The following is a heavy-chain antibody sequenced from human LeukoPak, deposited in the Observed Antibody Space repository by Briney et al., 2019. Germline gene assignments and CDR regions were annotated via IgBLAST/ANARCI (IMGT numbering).Heavy chain of an antibody. CDR1: GYTFTSYG. CDR2: ISAYNGNT. V-gene: IGHV1-18*01. D-gene: IGHD3-10*01. CDR3: ARDSLLPMVRGVAYHYYYYGMDV. J-gene: IGHJ6*02. Sequence: ASVKVSCKASGYTFTSYGISWVRQAPGQGLEWMGWISAYNGNTNYAQKLQGRVTMTTDTSTSTAYTELRSLRSDDTAVYYCARDSLLPMVRGVAYHYYYYGMDVWGQGTTVTVSS.